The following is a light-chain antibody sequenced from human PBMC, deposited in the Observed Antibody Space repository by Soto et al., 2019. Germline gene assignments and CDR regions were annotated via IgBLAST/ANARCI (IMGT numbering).Light chain of an antibody. Sequence: IQFTHSPSSLSASVGDRITITCRSSQNNSRYLNWYQQRPGTAPKVLIFGANSLQSGVPSRFSGSGSGTEFTLTISSLQPEDVATYYCQQNYGTPGTFGQGTKVDIK. CDR3: QQNYGTPGT. CDR1: QNNSRY. V-gene: IGKV1-39*01. J-gene: IGKJ1*01. CDR2: GAN.